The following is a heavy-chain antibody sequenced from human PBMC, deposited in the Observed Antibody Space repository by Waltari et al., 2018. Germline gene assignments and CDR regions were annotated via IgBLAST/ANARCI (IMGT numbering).Heavy chain of an antibody. Sequence: QVQLQESGPGLVKPSETLSLTCTVSGGSISSHYWSWIRQPPGKGLEWIGYIYYSGSTNYNPSLKSRVTISVDTSKNQFSLKLSSVTAADTAVYYCARDSGSAGVDYWGQGTLVTVSS. D-gene: IGHD4-17*01. CDR2: IYYSGST. CDR3: ARDSGSAGVDY. CDR1: GGSISSHY. J-gene: IGHJ4*02. V-gene: IGHV4-59*11.